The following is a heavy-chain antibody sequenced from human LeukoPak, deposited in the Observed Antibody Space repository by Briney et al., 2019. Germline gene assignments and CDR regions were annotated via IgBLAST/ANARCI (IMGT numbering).Heavy chain of an antibody. V-gene: IGHV3-74*01. CDR2: IKSDGSRT. CDR1: GFTFSNYW. CDR3: ARVGGVVYAFDI. J-gene: IGHJ3*02. Sequence: GGSLRLSCAASGFTFSNYWMHWVRQAPGKGLVWVSRIKSDGSRTNYADPVKGRFTISRDNAKNTLYLQMNSLRAEDTAVYYCARVGGVVYAFDIWGQGTMVTVSS. D-gene: IGHD3-16*01.